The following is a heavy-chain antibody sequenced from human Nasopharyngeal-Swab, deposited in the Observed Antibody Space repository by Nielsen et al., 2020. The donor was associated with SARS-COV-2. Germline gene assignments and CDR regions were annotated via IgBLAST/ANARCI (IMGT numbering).Heavy chain of an antibody. Sequence: SETLSLTCTVSGGSLSSYYWSWIRQPPGKGLEWIGYIYYSGSTNYNPSLKSRVTISVDTSKNQFSLKLSSVTAADTAVYYCARESGGDSGWFDPWGQGTLVTVSS. D-gene: IGHD5-12*01. CDR1: GGSLSSYY. CDR2: IYYSGST. CDR3: ARESGGDSGWFDP. J-gene: IGHJ5*02. V-gene: IGHV4-59*01.